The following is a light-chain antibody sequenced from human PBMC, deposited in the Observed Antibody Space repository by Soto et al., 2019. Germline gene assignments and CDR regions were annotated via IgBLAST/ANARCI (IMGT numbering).Light chain of an antibody. J-gene: IGKJ5*01. Sequence: EMVMTQSPATLSVSPGERAPLSCRASQSVSSSYLAWYQQKPGQAPRLLIYGASIRATGIPDRFSGSGSETDFTLTISRLEPEDFALYYCQQYGSSAPITFGQGTRLEIK. CDR3: QQYGSSAPIT. CDR2: GAS. CDR1: QSVSSSY. V-gene: IGKV3-20*01.